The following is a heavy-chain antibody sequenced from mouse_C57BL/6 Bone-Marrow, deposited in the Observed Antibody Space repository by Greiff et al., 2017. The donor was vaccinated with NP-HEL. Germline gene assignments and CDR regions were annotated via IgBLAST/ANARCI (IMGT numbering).Heavy chain of an antibody. V-gene: IGHV1-69*01. J-gene: IGHJ4*01. CDR2: IDPSDSYT. CDR3: ATRLVYYGYDGIYYAMDY. D-gene: IGHD2-2*01. CDR1: GYTFTSYW. Sequence: QVQLQQPGAELVMPGASVKLSCKASGYTFTSYWMHWVKQRPGQGLEWIGEIDPSDSYTNYNQKFKGKSTLTVDKSSNTAYMQLSSLTSEDSAVYYCATRLVYYGYDGIYYAMDYWGQGTSVTVSS.